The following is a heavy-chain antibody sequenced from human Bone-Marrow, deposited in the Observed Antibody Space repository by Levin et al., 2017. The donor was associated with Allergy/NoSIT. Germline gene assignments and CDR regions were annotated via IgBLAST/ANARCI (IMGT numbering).Heavy chain of an antibody. V-gene: IGHV6-1*01. D-gene: IGHD1-14*01. Sequence: SPTLSLPCAISGDSLSSNGVAWNWIRQSPSRGLEWLGRTYYRSKWNTDYAPSVKSRITVTPDTSKSQFSLQLNSVIPEDTAVYYCARGRNNAFDIWGQGTIVTVSS. CDR1: GDSLSSNGVA. J-gene: IGHJ3*02. CDR3: ARGRNNAFDI. CDR2: TYYRSKWNT.